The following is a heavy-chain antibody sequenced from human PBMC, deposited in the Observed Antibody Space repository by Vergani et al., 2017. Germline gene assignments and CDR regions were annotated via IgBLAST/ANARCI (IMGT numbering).Heavy chain of an antibody. J-gene: IGHJ5*02. CDR2: INPNTGDT. CDR1: GYSFTGYY. CDR3: ARLSHYYGLRSYNKWFAP. Sequence: QEQLVQSGPEVKKPGASVEVSCQASGYSFTGYYIQWVRQAPGQGPEWMGRINPNTGDTTYAQNFLGRLTMTSDTSTNTAYMNLKSLSSDDTAVYYCARLSHYYGLRSYNKWFAPWGQGTLVTVSS. V-gene: IGHV1-2*06. D-gene: IGHD3-10*01.